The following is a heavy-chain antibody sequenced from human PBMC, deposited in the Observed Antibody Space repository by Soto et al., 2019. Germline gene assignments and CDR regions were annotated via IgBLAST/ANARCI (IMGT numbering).Heavy chain of an antibody. J-gene: IGHJ4*02. Sequence: GESLKISCAASGFTFSSYGMHWVRQAPGKGLEWVAVISYDGSNKYYADSVKGRFTISRDNSKNTLYLQMNSLRAEDTAVYYCARASMVRGSRIDYWGQGTLVTVSS. CDR2: ISYDGSNK. CDR3: ARASMVRGSRIDY. D-gene: IGHD3-10*01. CDR1: GFTFSSYG. V-gene: IGHV3-30*03.